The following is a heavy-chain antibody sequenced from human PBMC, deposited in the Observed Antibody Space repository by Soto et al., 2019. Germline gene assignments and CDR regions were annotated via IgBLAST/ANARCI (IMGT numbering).Heavy chain of an antibody. J-gene: IGHJ5*02. CDR1: GGSISSGGYY. Sequence: SETLSLTCTVSGGSISSGGYYWSWIRQHPGKGLEWIGYIYYSGSTYYNPSLKSRVTISVDTSKNQFSLKLSSVTAADTAVYYCARGLGRVPAAISDWFDPWGQGTLVTVSS. CDR2: IYYSGST. D-gene: IGHD2-2*01. V-gene: IGHV4-31*03. CDR3: ARGLGRVPAAISDWFDP.